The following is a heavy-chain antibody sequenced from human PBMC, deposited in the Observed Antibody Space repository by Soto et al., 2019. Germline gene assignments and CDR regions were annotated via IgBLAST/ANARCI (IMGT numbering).Heavy chain of an antibody. V-gene: IGHV3-33*01. CDR1: GFSFNSYG. D-gene: IGHD6-19*01. CDR2: IWYDGSNK. J-gene: IGHJ4*02. Sequence: QVQLVESGGGVVQPGRSLRLSCAASGFSFNSYGMHWVRQAPGKGLEWVAVIWYDGSNKYYADSAKGRFTISRDNSKNTLNLQMNTLRAEDTAVYYCGRDWLAIDSWGQGTLVTVSS. CDR3: GRDWLAIDS.